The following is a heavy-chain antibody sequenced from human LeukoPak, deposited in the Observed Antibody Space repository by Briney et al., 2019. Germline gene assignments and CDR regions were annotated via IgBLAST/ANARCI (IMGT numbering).Heavy chain of an antibody. CDR3: AREAYRPDY. D-gene: IGHD2-21*01. Sequence: GGSLRLSCAASGFSFSNFAMTWVRQAPGKGLEWVSYISSSGSTIFYADSVKGRFTISRDNAKNSLYLQMNSLRAEDTAVYYCAREAYRPDYWGQGTLVTVSS. CDR2: ISSSGSTI. CDR1: GFSFSNFA. J-gene: IGHJ4*02. V-gene: IGHV3-11*01.